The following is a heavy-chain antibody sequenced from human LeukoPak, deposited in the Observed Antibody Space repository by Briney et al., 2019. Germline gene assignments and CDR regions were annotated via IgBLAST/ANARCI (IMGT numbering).Heavy chain of an antibody. D-gene: IGHD3-22*01. J-gene: IGHJ4*02. CDR1: GGSFSGYY. CDR2: INHSGST. Sequence: SETLSLTCAVYGGSFSGYYWSWIRQPPGKGLEWIGEINHSGSTNYNPSLKSRVTISVDTSKNQFSLKLSSVTAADTAVYYCARVPYYYDSSGQDLYYFDYWGQGTLVTVSS. CDR3: ARVPYYYDSSGQDLYYFDY. V-gene: IGHV4-34*01.